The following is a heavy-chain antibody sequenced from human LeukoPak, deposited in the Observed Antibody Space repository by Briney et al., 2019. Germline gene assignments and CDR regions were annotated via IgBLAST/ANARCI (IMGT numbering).Heavy chain of an antibody. CDR1: GFTVSSNY. CDR3: AKDVRGGDPNIEPTDH. D-gene: IGHD3-10*02. V-gene: IGHV3-30*18. J-gene: IGHJ4*02. Sequence: PGGSLRLSCAASGFTVSSNYMSWVRQAPGKGLEWVAVISYDGSNKYYADSVKGRFTISRDNSKNTLSLQMNSLRAEDTAVYYCAKDVRGGDPNIEPTDHWGQGTLVIVSS. CDR2: ISYDGSNK.